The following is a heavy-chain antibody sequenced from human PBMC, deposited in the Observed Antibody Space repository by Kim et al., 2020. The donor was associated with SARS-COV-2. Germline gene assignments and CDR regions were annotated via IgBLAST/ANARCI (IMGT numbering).Heavy chain of an antibody. CDR3: SKSMVTTQRGYFYY. D-gene: IGHD4-17*01. CDR2: ISYDGSNK. Sequence: GGSLRLSCAASGFTFSNDCMHWVRQAPGKGLEWVAVISYDGSNKYCADSVKGRFTISRDNSKNTLYLQLNSLRAEDTAAYYCSKSMVTTQRGYFYYWGQ. V-gene: IGHV3-30*18. J-gene: IGHJ4*02. CDR1: GFTFSNDC.